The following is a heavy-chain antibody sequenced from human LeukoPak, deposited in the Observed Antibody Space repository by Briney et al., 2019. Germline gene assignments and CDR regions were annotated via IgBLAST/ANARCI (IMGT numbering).Heavy chain of an antibody. J-gene: IGHJ4*02. CDR2: IYYSGST. V-gene: IGHV4-59*01. CDR1: GGSISSYY. CDR3: ARRNYHYDFWSGYYWDYFDY. Sequence: PSETLSLTCTVSGGSISSYYWSWIRQPPGKGLEWIGYIYYSGSTNYNPSLKSRVTISVDTSKYQFSLKLSPVTAADTAVYYCARRNYHYDFWSGYYWDYFDYWGQGTLVTVSS. D-gene: IGHD3-3*01.